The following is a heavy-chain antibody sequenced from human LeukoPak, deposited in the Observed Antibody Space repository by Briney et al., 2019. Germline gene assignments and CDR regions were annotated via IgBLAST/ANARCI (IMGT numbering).Heavy chain of an antibody. J-gene: IGHJ5*02. CDR1: GGTFSSYA. Sequence: ASVKVSCKASGGTFSSYAISWVRQAPGQGLEWMGGIIPIFGTANYAQKFQGRVTMTRDTSTSTVYMELSSLRSEDTAVYYCAREIGDSGSLGGPWFDPWGQGTLVTVSS. V-gene: IGHV1-69*05. CDR2: IIPIFGTA. CDR3: AREIGDSGSLGGPWFDP. D-gene: IGHD1-26*01.